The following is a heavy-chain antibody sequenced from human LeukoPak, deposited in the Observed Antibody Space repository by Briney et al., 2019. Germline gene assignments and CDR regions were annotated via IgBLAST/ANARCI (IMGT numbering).Heavy chain of an antibody. CDR1: GYTFTGYY. D-gene: IGHD3-10*01. J-gene: IGHJ4*02. V-gene: IGHV1-2*02. CDR3: ARGGWFGESNRGY. Sequence: ASVKVSCKASGYTFTGYYMHWVRQAPGQGHEWMGWINPNSGGTNYAQKFQGRVTMTRETSISTDYMELSRLRSDDTAVYYCARGGWFGESNRGYWGQGTLVTVAS. CDR2: INPNSGGT.